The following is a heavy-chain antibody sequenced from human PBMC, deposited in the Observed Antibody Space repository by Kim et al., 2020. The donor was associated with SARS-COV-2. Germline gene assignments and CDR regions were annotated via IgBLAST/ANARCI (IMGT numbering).Heavy chain of an antibody. Sequence: ASVKVSCKASGYTFTSYDINWVRQATGQGLEWMVWMHPNSGNTGYAQKFQGRVTMTRNTSISTAYMELSSLRSEDTAVYYCARALAAAGTVMFSLTRYYFDHWGQGTLVTVSS. D-gene: IGHD6-13*01. CDR3: ARALAAAGTVMFSLTRYYFDH. CDR2: MHPNSGNT. CDR1: GYTFTSYD. J-gene: IGHJ4*02. V-gene: IGHV1-8*01.